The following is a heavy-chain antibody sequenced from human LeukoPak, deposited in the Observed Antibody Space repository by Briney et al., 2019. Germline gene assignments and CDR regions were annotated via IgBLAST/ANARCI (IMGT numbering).Heavy chain of an antibody. Sequence: ASVKVSCKASGYTFTGYYMHWVRQAPGQGLEWMGWINVNSGGTNYAQKFQVRVTMTRDTSISTAYMELSRLRSDDTAVYYCARGPLILEGDWFDPWGQGTLVTVST. D-gene: IGHD3-3*01. J-gene: IGHJ5*02. V-gene: IGHV1-2*02. CDR3: ARGPLILEGDWFDP. CDR2: INVNSGGT. CDR1: GYTFTGYY.